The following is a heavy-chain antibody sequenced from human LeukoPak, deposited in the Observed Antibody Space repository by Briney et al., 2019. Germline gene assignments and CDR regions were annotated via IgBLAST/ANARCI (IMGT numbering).Heavy chain of an antibody. V-gene: IGHV3-30*04. J-gene: IGHJ3*02. Sequence: PGGFLRLSCAASGFTLSRYAMHWVRQAPGKGLEWVAVISHDGSNKYYADSVKGRFSISRDNSKNTLYLQMNSLRAEDTAVYYCTRAFGSVGLYVFDIWGQGTMVTVSS. D-gene: IGHD3-10*01. CDR2: ISHDGSNK. CDR1: GFTLSRYA. CDR3: TRAFGSVGLYVFDI.